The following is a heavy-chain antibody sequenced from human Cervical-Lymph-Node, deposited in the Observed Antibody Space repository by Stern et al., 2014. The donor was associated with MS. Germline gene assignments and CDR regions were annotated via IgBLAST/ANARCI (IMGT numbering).Heavy chain of an antibody. CDR1: GASITSSSYY. CDR2: IYYGGST. Sequence: QVQLQESGPGLVKPSETLSLTCTVSGASITSSSYYWGWIRQSPGKGLEWIGNIYYGGSTHYNPSLESRLAMSVDTSKNQFSLKLSSVTAADTAVYYCEAAPGRGDAFDFWGQGKVVSVSS. CDR3: EAAPGRGDAFDF. J-gene: IGHJ3*01. D-gene: IGHD6-13*01. V-gene: IGHV4-39*01.